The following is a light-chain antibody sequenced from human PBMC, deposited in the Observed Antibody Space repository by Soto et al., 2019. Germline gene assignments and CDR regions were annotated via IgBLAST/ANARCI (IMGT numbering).Light chain of an antibody. CDR3: QQYKSYAPT. J-gene: IGKJ1*01. Sequence: DIQMTQSPSTLSASVGYRVTITCRASQGISSWLAWYQQKPGKAPKRLIYSASSLQSGVPSRFSGSGSGTELTLTISGLQPDDFATYFCQQYKSYAPTFGQGTKVDI. CDR2: SAS. V-gene: IGKV1-5*01. CDR1: QGISSW.